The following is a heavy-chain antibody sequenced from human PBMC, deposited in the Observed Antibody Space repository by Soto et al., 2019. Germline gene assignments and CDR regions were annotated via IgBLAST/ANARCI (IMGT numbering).Heavy chain of an antibody. CDR3: ASHYDMWSGYLSPVDY. V-gene: IGHV3-11*01. D-gene: IGHD3-3*01. Sequence: QVQLVESGGDLVKPGGSLRLSCAASGYTFSDYYMSWIRQAPGKGLEWISYIDTSGTKIYYADSVKGRFTITRDNAKNSLYLEMNSLRDEDTAVDNCASHYDMWSGYLSPVDYWGQGTLVTVSS. CDR2: IDTSGTKI. CDR1: GYTFSDYY. J-gene: IGHJ4*02.